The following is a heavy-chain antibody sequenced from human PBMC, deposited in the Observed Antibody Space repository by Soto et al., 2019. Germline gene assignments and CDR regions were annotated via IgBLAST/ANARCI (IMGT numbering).Heavy chain of an antibody. D-gene: IGHD4-17*01. J-gene: IGHJ4*02. CDR2: IYYSGST. CDR1: GGSVSSGSYY. CDR3: ARVTVGARGGYFDY. V-gene: IGHV4-61*01. Sequence: QVQLQESGPGLVKPSETLSLTCTVSGGSVSSGSYYWSWIRQPPGKGLEWIGHIYYSGSTNYNPSLRSRVTISVDTSKNQFSLKLSSVTAAGTAVYYCARVTVGARGGYFDYWGQGTLVTVSS.